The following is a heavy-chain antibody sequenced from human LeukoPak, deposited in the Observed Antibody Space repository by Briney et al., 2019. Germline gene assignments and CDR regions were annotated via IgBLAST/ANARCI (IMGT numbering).Heavy chain of an antibody. V-gene: IGHV3-7*01. CDR3: AKPLGGSYLFDR. Sequence: GGSLRLSCAASGFTFSNYWMSWVRQAPGKGLEWVANIKQDGSEKYYVDSVKGRFTISRDNAKNSLYLQMNSLRAEDTAVYYRAKPLGGSYLFDRWGQGTLVTVSS. D-gene: IGHD1-26*01. CDR1: GFTFSNYW. CDR2: IKQDGSEK. J-gene: IGHJ4*02.